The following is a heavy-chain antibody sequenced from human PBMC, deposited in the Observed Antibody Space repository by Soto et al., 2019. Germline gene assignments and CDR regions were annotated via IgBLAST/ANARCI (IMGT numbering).Heavy chain of an antibody. Sequence: QVHLVQSGAEVKKPGASVKVSCKASGITSTTYAIHWVRQVPGQGLEWMGWINTGNGNTRYSQRFLGRVSLTTDTFASTDSMDLSSLTSEDTAVYYCARAISGYVTWGQGTLITVSS. V-gene: IGHV1-3*04. CDR2: INTGNGNT. D-gene: IGHD5-12*01. CDR3: ARAISGYVT. J-gene: IGHJ5*02. CDR1: GITSTTYA.